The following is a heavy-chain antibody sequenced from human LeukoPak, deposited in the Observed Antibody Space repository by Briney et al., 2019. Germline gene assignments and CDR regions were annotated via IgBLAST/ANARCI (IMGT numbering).Heavy chain of an antibody. Sequence: PSQTLSLTCTVSGGSISSGDYYGSGIRQPPGKGLGWIGYIYYSGSTYYNLSLKSRVTISVDTSKNQFSLKLSSVTAADTAVYYCASVVVVAASNYFDYWGQGTLVTVSS. CDR2: IYYSGST. CDR1: GGSISSGDYY. V-gene: IGHV4-30-4*01. J-gene: IGHJ4*02. CDR3: ASVVVVAASNYFDY. D-gene: IGHD2-15*01.